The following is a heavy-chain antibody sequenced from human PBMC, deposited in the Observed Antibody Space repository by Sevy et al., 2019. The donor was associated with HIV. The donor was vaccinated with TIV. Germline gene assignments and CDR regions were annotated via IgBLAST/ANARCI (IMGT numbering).Heavy chain of an antibody. D-gene: IGHD3-16*01. J-gene: IGHJ4*02. V-gene: IGHV3-21*01. CDR1: EFDFYTYS. Sequence: GGSLRLSCAASEFDFYTYSMCWVRQAPGKGLEWVSFINGNSRYIYYADSVKGRFTTSRDNANKLLHLEMNSLRVEDTAVYYCARAPEENYDYITGSFDYWGQGTLVTVSS. CDR3: ARAPEENYDYITGSFDY. CDR2: INGNSRYI.